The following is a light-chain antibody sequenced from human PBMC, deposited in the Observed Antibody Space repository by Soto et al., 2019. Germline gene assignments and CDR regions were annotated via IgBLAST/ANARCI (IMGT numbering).Light chain of an antibody. CDR3: SSYGSTSTRYV. J-gene: IGLJ1*01. CDR1: SSDVGGYNY. Sequence: QSVLTQPASVSGSPGQSITISCTGTSSDVGGYNYVSWYQQHPGKAPKLMIYEVSNRPSGVSNRFSGSKSGNTASLTISGLQAADEADYFCSSYGSTSTRYVFGTGTKVTVL. V-gene: IGLV2-14*01. CDR2: EVS.